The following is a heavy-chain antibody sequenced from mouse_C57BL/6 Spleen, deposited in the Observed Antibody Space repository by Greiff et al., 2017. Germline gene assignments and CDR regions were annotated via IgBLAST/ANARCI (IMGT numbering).Heavy chain of an antibody. CDR1: GYAFSSYW. CDR3: ARSLDWDVGGY. CDR2: IYPGDGDT. J-gene: IGHJ2*01. D-gene: IGHD4-1*01. V-gene: IGHV1-80*01. Sequence: QVQLQQSGAELVKPGASVKISCKASGYAFSSYWMNWVKQRPGKGLEWIGQIYPGDGDTNDNGKFKGKATLTADKSSSTAYMQRSSLTSEDSAVDFCARSLDWDVGGYWGQGTTLTVSS.